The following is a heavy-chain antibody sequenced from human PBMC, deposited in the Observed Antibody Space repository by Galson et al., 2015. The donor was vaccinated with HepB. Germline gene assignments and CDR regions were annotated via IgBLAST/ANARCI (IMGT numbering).Heavy chain of an antibody. CDR3: AKDVGSIWNYYGVDL. D-gene: IGHD2-2*01. CDR1: GSTFSSHA. J-gene: IGHJ6*02. Sequence: SLRLSCAASGSTFSSHAMSWVRQAPGKGLEWVSAISGSGGGTYYADSVKGRFTISRDNSKNTLYPQMNSLRAEDKAVYYRAKDVGSIWNYYGVDLWGQGTTVTLSS. V-gene: IGHV3-23*01. CDR2: ISGSGGGT.